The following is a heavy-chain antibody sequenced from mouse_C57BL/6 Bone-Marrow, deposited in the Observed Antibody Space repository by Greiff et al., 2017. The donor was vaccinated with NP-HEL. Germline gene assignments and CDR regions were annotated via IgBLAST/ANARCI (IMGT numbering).Heavy chain of an antibody. CDR1: GFTFSSYA. D-gene: IGHD1-1*02. CDR2: ISDGGSYT. V-gene: IGHV5-4*01. J-gene: IGHJ2*01. CDR3: ARDGGGPYYFDY. Sequence: EVKLQESGGGLVKPGGSLKLSCAASGFTFSSYAMSWVRQTPEKRLEWVATISDGGSYTYYPDNVKGRFTISRDNAKNNLYLQMSHLKSEDTAMYYCARDGGGPYYFDYWGQGTTLTVSS.